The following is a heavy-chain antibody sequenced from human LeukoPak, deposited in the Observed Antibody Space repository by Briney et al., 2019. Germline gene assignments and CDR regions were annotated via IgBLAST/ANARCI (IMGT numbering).Heavy chain of an antibody. V-gene: IGHV1-69*13. J-gene: IGHJ6*02. CDR2: IIPIFGTA. Sequence: SVKVSCRASGGTFSSYAISWVRQAPGQGLEWMGGIIPIFGTANYAQKFQGRVTITADESTSTAYMELSSLRSEDTAVYYCARSTLRFIAVAEGHYGMDVWGQGTPVTVSS. CDR1: GGTFSSYA. D-gene: IGHD6-19*01. CDR3: ARSTLRFIAVAEGHYGMDV.